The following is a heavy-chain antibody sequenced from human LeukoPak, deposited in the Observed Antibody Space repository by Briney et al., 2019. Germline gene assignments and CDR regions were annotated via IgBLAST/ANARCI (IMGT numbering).Heavy chain of an antibody. Sequence: SQTLSLTCAISGDSVSSNSAAWNWIRQSPSRGLEWLGRTYYRSKWYNDYAVSVKSRITINPDTSKNQFSLQLNSVTPEDTAVYYCAREFVVVVAAKDYYYYYMDVWGKGTTVTVSS. D-gene: IGHD2-15*01. CDR3: AREFVVVVAAKDYYYYYMDV. CDR1: GDSVSSNSAA. J-gene: IGHJ6*03. CDR2: TYYRSKWYN. V-gene: IGHV6-1*01.